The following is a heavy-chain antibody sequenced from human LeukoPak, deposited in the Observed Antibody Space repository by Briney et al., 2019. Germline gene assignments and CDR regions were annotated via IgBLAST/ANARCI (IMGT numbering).Heavy chain of an antibody. V-gene: IGHV3-23*01. D-gene: IGHD3-22*01. J-gene: IGHJ6*02. CDR3: AKDSRESSGHFPYYYYYHYGLDV. CDR2: ISGGGDDT. Sequence: GGSLRLSCAVSGFIFSSSALSWVRQAPGKGLEWVSAISGGGDDTSYADSARGRFTVSRDNSKNTLYLQMNSLRAEDTAVYYCAKDSRESSGHFPYYYYYHYGLDVWGQGTTVTVSS. CDR1: GFIFSSSA.